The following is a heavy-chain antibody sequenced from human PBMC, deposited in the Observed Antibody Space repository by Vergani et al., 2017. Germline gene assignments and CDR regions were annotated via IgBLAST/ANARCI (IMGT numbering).Heavy chain of an antibody. CDR1: GFTFSSYG. CDR3: ARGEHVRFGDPTAFDI. Sequence: VQLVESGGGVVQPGRSLRLSCAASGFTFSSYGMHWVRQAPGKGLEWVSYISSSGSTLYYADSVKGRFTISRDNAKNSLYLQMNSLRAEDTAVYYCARGEHVRFGDPTAFDIWGQGTMVTVSS. J-gene: IGHJ3*02. D-gene: IGHD3-10*01. CDR2: ISSSGSTL. V-gene: IGHV3-48*04.